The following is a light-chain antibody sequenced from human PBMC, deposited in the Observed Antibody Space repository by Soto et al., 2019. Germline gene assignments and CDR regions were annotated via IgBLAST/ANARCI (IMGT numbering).Light chain of an antibody. V-gene: IGLV1-40*01. CDR3: QSYDSSLSVYV. CDR1: GSNIGAGYD. J-gene: IGLJ1*01. CDR2: GNS. Sequence: QSVLTQPPSVSGAPGQRVTISCTGSGSNIGAGYDVHWYQQLPGTAPKLLIYGNSNRPSGVPDRFSGSKSGTSASLAITGLQAEDEADYYWQSYDSSLSVYVFGTGTRLTVL.